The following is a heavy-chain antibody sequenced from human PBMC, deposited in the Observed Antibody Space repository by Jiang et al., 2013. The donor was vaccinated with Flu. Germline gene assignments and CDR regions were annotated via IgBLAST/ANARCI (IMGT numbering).Heavy chain of an antibody. CDR3: AKEGGAVVGTGYFDS. CDR1: GFTFSSYA. J-gene: IGHJ4*02. V-gene: IGHV3-23*01. Sequence: VQLLESGGGLIQPGGSLRLSCATSGFTFSSYAMTWVRQAPGKGLEWVSAISGSGDATYYADSVKGRFTISRDNSKNTLYLQVNSLRAEDTAVYYCAKEGGAVVGTGYFDSWGQGTLVTVSS. D-gene: IGHD6-19*01. CDR2: ISGSGDAT.